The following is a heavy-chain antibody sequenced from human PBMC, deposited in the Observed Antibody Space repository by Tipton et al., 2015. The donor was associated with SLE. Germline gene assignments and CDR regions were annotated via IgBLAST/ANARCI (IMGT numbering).Heavy chain of an antibody. CDR1: GFTFDDYA. CDR2: ISWHSGSI. Sequence: SLRLSCAASGFTFDDYAMHWVRQAPGKGLEWVSGISWHSGSIGYADSVKGRFTISRDNAKNSLYLQMNSLRAEDTALYYCAKAAPGYDILTGPDYWGQGTLVTVSS. D-gene: IGHD3-9*01. V-gene: IGHV3-9*01. CDR3: AKAAPGYDILTGPDY. J-gene: IGHJ4*02.